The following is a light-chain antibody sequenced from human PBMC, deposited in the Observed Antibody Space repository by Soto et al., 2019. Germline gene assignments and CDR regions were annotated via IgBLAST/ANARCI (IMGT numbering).Light chain of an antibody. CDR3: QQYDNWPPT. J-gene: IGKJ4*01. V-gene: IGKV3-15*01. Sequence: EIVMTQSPATLSVSPGERATLSCRASQSIGSKLAWYQQKPGQAPRLLFYGASNRATNIPARFGGSWSGTEFTLTISSLQFEDVAFYSCQQYDNWPPTFGGGTKVEIK. CDR1: QSIGSK. CDR2: GAS.